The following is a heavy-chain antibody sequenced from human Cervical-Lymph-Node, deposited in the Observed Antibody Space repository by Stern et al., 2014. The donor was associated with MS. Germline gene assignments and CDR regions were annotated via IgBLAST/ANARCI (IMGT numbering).Heavy chain of an antibody. CDR3: ARGSWEPPQHTGVLDI. D-gene: IGHD1-26*01. J-gene: IGHJ3*02. CDR1: GGSISSGAYY. CDR2: IFTRRST. V-gene: IGHV4-31*03. Sequence: QLQLQESGPGLVKPSQTLSLTCTVSGGSISSGAYYWTWIRQHPEKGLEWIGNIFTRRSTRYMPSLTSRIIISSDTSRNQFALKLSSVTAADTAVYYCARGSWEPPQHTGVLDIWGQGTMVTVSS.